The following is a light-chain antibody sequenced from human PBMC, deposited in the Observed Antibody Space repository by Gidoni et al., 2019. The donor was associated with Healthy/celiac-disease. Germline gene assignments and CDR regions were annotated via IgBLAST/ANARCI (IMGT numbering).Light chain of an antibody. CDR2: DAS. V-gene: IGKV3-11*01. CDR3: QQRSNWPT. Sequence: EIVLTQTPATLSLSPGERATLSCRASQSVSSYLAWYQQKLGQAPRLLIYDASNRATGIPARFSGSGSGTDFTLTISSLGPEDFAVYYCQQRSNWPTFGQGTKVEIK. J-gene: IGKJ1*01. CDR1: QSVSSY.